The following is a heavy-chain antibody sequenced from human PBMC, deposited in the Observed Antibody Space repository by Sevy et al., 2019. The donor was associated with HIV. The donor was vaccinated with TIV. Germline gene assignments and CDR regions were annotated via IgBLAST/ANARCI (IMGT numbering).Heavy chain of an antibody. V-gene: IGHV4-34*01. J-gene: IGHJ3*02. CDR3: ARHCSSTSCSHGFDI. CDR1: GGSFSGYY. CDR2: INHSGST. D-gene: IGHD2-2*01. Sequence: SETLSLTCAVYGGSFSGYYWSWIRQPPGKGLERIGEINHSGSTKYNPSLKRRVTISGDTSKNQFSLKLSSVTDADTAVYYCARHCSSTSCSHGFDIWGQGTMVTVSS.